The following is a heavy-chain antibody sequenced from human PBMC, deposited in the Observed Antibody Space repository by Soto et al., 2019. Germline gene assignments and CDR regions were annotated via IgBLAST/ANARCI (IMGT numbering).Heavy chain of an antibody. V-gene: IGHV3-23*01. CDR1: GFTFSSYA. J-gene: IGHJ4*02. Sequence: GGSLRLSCAASGFTFSSYAMSWVRQAPGKGLEWVSAISGSGGSTYYADSVKGRFTISRDNSKNTLYLQMNSLRAEDTAVYYCAKVARRSRGVILPEFDYWGQGTLVTVSS. CDR2: ISGSGGST. D-gene: IGHD3-10*01. CDR3: AKVARRSRGVILPEFDY.